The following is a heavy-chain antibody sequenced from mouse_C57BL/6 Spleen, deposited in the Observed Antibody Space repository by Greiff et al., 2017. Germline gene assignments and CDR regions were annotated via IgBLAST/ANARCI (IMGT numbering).Heavy chain of an antibody. CDR3: STGGSSPFAY. J-gene: IGHJ3*01. Sequence: EVKLMESGAELVRPGASVKLSCTASGFNIKDSYMHWVKQRPEQGLEWIGRIDPEDGDTEYAPKFQGKATMTADTSSNTAYLQLSSLTSEDTAVYYCSTGGSSPFAYWGQGTLVTVSA. CDR2: IDPEDGDT. CDR1: GFNIKDSY. D-gene: IGHD1-1*01. V-gene: IGHV14-1*01.